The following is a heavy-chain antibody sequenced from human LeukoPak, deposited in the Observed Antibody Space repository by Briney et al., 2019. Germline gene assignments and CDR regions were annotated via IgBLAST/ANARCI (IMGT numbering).Heavy chain of an antibody. CDR1: GGSISSGGYY. V-gene: IGHV4-31*03. Sequence: PSETLSLTCTVSGGSISSGGYYWSWIRRHPGTGLEWIGYIYYSGSTYYNPSLKSRVTISVDTSKNQFSLKLSSVTAADTAVYYCAGYCSGGSCRQFYFDYWGQGTLVTVSS. CDR3: AGYCSGGSCRQFYFDY. CDR2: IYYSGST. J-gene: IGHJ4*02. D-gene: IGHD2-15*01.